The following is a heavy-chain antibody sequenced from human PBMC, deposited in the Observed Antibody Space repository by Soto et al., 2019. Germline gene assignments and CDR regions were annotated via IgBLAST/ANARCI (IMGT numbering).Heavy chain of an antibody. CDR3: AHRRVGNGLDY. J-gene: IGHJ4*02. D-gene: IGHD2-8*01. Sequence: QITLKESGPTLVKPTQTLTLTCTFSGFSLSTSGVGVGWIRQPPGKALEWLAVTHWNDDNHYCPSLKSRLTITKDTSKNQVVLTMTNMDPVDTATYYCAHRRVGNGLDYWGQGTLVTVSS. CDR1: GFSLSTSGVG. CDR2: THWNDDN. V-gene: IGHV2-5*01.